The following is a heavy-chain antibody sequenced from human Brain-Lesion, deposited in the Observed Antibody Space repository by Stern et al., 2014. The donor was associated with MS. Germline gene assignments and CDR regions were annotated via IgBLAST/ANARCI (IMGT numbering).Heavy chain of an antibody. V-gene: IGHV3-74*02. D-gene: IGHD3-10*01. CDR2: VNKEGRRT. CDR1: LFPFSNSC. Sequence: HLVESGGGFVQPGGSLRLSCAASLFPFSNSCIHWVRQAPGKGLVWVSRVNKEGRRTSYADSVKGRFTMSRDNAKNTLYLQMNSLRVEDTAIYYCARGERWFDSWGQGTLVTVSS. CDR3: ARGERWFDS. J-gene: IGHJ5*01.